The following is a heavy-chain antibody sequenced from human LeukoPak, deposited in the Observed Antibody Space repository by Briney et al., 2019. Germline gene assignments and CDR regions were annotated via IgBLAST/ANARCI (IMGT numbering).Heavy chain of an antibody. V-gene: IGHV4-34*01. Sequence: SEPLSLTCAVYGGSFSGYYWSGIRQPPGKGLEWIGEINQSGSTNYNPSLKRRVTISVDTSKNQFSLKLSSVTAADTAVYYCARGPYYYGSGSYYRWFDPWGQGTLVTVSS. CDR2: INQSGST. CDR1: GGSFSGYY. D-gene: IGHD3-10*01. CDR3: ARGPYYYGSGSYYRWFDP. J-gene: IGHJ5*02.